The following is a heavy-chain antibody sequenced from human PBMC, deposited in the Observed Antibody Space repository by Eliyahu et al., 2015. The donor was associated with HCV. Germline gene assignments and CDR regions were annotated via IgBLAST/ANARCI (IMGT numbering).Heavy chain of an antibody. CDR1: GYXFTXXX. Sequence: QVQLVQSGAEVKXPXASVKVSXKASGYXFTXXXMHWVRQAPGQGLEWMGIINPSGGSTSYAQKXQGRVTMTRDTSTSTVYMELSSLRSEDTAVYYCARDKQAADYYYYGMDVWGQGTTVTVSS. V-gene: IGHV1-46*01. J-gene: IGHJ6*02. CDR3: ARDKQAADYYYYGMDV. CDR2: INPSGGST. D-gene: IGHD2-15*01.